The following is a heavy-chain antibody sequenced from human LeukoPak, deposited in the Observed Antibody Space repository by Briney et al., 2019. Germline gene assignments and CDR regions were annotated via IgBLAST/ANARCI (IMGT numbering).Heavy chain of an antibody. V-gene: IGHV4-59*08. CDR3: ARHLVGGYSGYEAAFDM. J-gene: IGHJ3*02. CDR2: IYYSGST. Sequence: SETLSLTCTVSGGSISSYYWSWIRQPPGKGLEWIGYIYYSGSTNYNPSLKSRVTISVDTSKNQFSLKLSSVTAADTAVYYCARHLVGGYSGYEAAFDMWGQGTMVTVSS. D-gene: IGHD5-12*01. CDR1: GGSISSYY.